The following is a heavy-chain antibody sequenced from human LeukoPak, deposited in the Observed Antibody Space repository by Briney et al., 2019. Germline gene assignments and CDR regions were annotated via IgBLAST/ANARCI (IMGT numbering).Heavy chain of an antibody. J-gene: IGHJ5*02. D-gene: IGHD6-13*01. V-gene: IGHV3-73*01. Sequence: GGSLRLSCAASGFTFSGSAMHWVRQASGKGLEWVGRIRSKANSYATAYAASVKGRFTISRDDSKNTAYLQMNSLKTEDTAVYYCTRALPNSSSRSRWFDPWGQGTLVTVSS. CDR1: GFTFSGSA. CDR2: IRSKANSYAT. CDR3: TRALPNSSSRSRWFDP.